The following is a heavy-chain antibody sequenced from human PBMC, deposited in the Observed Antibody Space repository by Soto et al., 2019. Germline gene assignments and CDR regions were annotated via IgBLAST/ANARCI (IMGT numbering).Heavy chain of an antibody. Sequence: QLQLVQSGAEVKKPGASVKVSCKASGYPFSSFGITWVRQAPGQGLEWMGWISAYNENTNYAQKFQGRVTMTPDTSTSIAYMELRSLRSDDTAVYYCARGKVTFDIWGQGTMVTVSS. J-gene: IGHJ3*02. V-gene: IGHV1-18*01. CDR2: ISAYNENT. D-gene: IGHD2-21*01. CDR3: ARGKVTFDI. CDR1: GYPFSSFG.